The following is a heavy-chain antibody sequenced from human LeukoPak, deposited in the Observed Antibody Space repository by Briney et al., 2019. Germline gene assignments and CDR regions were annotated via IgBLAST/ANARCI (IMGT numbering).Heavy chain of an antibody. Sequence: GGSLRLSCAASGFTFSSYGMHWVRQAPGKGLEWVAVISYDGSNKYYADSVKGRFTISRDNSKNTLYLQMNSLRAEETAVYYCALVVVAASTPFDYWGQGTLVTVSS. CDR3: ALVVVAASTPFDY. CDR2: ISYDGSNK. D-gene: IGHD2-15*01. J-gene: IGHJ4*02. CDR1: GFTFSSYG. V-gene: IGHV3-30*03.